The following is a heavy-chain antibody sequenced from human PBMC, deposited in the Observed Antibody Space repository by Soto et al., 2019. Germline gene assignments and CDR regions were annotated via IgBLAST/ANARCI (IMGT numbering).Heavy chain of an antibody. CDR1: GGSISSGGYS. CDR2: IYHSGST. J-gene: IGHJ6*02. D-gene: IGHD4-17*01. V-gene: IGHV4-30-2*01. Sequence: QLQLQESGSGLVKPSQTLSLTCAVSGGSISSGGYSWSWIRQPPGKGLEWIGYIYHSGSTYYNPSLKSRVTIPVDRSKNQFSLKLSSVTAADTAVYYCASAHYGDYGYGMDVWGQGTTVTVSS. CDR3: ASAHYGDYGYGMDV.